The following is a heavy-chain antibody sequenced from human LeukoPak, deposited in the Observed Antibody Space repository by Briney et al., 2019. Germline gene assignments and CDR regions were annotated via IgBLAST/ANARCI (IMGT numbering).Heavy chain of an antibody. CDR1: GYSFSIHW. CDR3: ARRRRYYFLPDAFDV. V-gene: IGHV5-51*01. CDR2: INPGDSET. D-gene: IGHD3-22*01. Sequence: GESLKISCKASGYSFSIHWIGWVRQMPGKGLEWMGIINPGDSETTYRPSFQGQVIISVDRSISTAYLQWSSLRTSDTAMYYCARRRRYYFLPDAFDVWGQGTTVTVSS. J-gene: IGHJ3*01.